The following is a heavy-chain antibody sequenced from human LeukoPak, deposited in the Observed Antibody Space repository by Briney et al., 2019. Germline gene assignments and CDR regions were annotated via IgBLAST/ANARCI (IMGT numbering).Heavy chain of an antibody. Sequence: SETLSLTCTVSGYSISSGYFWGWIRQTPGTGLEWIGSLSHSGNSHYNPSLQSRVAISIDTSKKQFSLKLSSVTAADTAVYYCARAAGDYWGQGTLVTVSS. CDR2: LSHSGNS. CDR3: ARAAGDY. V-gene: IGHV4-38-2*02. D-gene: IGHD6-13*01. CDR1: GYSISSGYF. J-gene: IGHJ4*02.